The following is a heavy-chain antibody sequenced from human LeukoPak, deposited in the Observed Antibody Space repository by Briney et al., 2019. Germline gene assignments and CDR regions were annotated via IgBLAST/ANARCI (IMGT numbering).Heavy chain of an antibody. J-gene: IGHJ4*02. V-gene: IGHV3-23*01. CDR2: ISGSGGTT. Sequence: GGSLRLSCAASGFTFSSSAMSWVRQAPGKGLEWASVISGSGGTTYYADSVKGRFTISRDNSKDTLSLQMNSLRAEDTGVYYCAKDHYWSIDYWGRGTLVTVSS. CDR3: AKDHYWSIDY. D-gene: IGHD3-3*01. CDR1: GFTFSSSA.